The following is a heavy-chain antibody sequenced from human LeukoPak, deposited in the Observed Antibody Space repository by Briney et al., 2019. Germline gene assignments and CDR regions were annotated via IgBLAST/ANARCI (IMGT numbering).Heavy chain of an antibody. CDR2: IGSTGGST. CDR1: GFTFSSYA. D-gene: IGHD6-13*01. Sequence: GGSLRLSCSACGFTFSSYAMYWVRQAPGKGLDYVSTIGSTGGSTDYADSVKGRFTISRDNSTNTLYLQMSSLRVEDTAVYYCANTAATVWGQGTLVTISS. CDR3: ANTAATV. J-gene: IGHJ1*01. V-gene: IGHV3-64D*09.